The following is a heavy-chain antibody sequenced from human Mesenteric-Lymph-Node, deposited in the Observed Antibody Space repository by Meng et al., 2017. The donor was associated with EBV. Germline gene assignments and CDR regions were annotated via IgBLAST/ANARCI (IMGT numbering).Heavy chain of an antibody. V-gene: IGHV4-34*01. CDR3: ARGEKGPFDY. CDR1: GVPVSGNY. J-gene: IGHJ4*02. Sequence: QLWECGAGLLKPWEPLSLTGAAYGVPVSGNYWSWVRQPPGKGLEWIAVINHSGSTNYTASLKSRVTISIDTSKNQFSLKLNCLSAADTAVYYCARGEKGPFDYWGQGTLVTVSS. CDR2: INHSGST.